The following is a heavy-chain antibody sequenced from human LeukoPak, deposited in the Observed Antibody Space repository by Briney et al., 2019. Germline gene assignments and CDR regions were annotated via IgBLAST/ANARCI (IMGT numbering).Heavy chain of an antibody. CDR3: AKRGVVIRVILVGFHKEAYYFDS. Sequence: GGSLRLSCVVSGIALSNYGMSWVRQAPGKGLEWVAGISDSGGRTNYADSVKGRFTISRDSPKNTLYLQMNSLRAEDTAVYFCAKRGVVIRVILVGFHKEAYYFDSWGQGALVTVSS. D-gene: IGHD3-22*01. CDR1: GIALSNYG. V-gene: IGHV3-23*01. CDR2: ISDSGGRT. J-gene: IGHJ4*02.